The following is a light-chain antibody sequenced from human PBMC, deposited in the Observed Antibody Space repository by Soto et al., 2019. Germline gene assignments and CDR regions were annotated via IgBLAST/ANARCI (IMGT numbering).Light chain of an antibody. J-gene: IGKJ2*01. CDR3: LQYNTWPYT. V-gene: IGKV3-15*01. Sequence: EIVMTQSPATLSVSPGERATLSCRASQSVSSNLAWSQQEPGQAPRLLIYGASTKATGITARFSGSGSGTEFTLTISSLQSENWAVYYCLQYNTWPYTFGQGTKLEIK. CDR1: QSVSSN. CDR2: GAS.